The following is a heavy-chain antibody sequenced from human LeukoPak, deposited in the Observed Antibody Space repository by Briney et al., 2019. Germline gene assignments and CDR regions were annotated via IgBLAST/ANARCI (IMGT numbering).Heavy chain of an antibody. CDR3: ARAGTYYDFWSGYSLDY. V-gene: IGHV3-48*01. Sequence: GGSLRLSCAASGFTFSSYSMNWVRQAPGKGLEWVSYISTSSSTIYYADSVKGRFTISRDNAKNSLYLQMNSLRAEDTAVYYCARAGTYYDFWSGYSLDYWGQGTLVTVSS. CDR1: GFTFSSYS. CDR2: ISTSSSTI. D-gene: IGHD3-3*01. J-gene: IGHJ4*02.